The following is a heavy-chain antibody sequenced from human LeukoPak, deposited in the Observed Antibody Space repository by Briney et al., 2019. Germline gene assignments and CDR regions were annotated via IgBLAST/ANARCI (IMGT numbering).Heavy chain of an antibody. Sequence: PSETLSLTCTVSGGSVSSGSYYWSWIRQAPGRRLEVIGYIYHSGSAHYAQSFDGRVTISIDLSKNQFSLKLNSVTAADTAVYYCARGTYIDPLDYWGQGTLVTVSS. J-gene: IGHJ4*02. CDR3: ARGTYIDPLDY. V-gene: IGHV4-30-2*01. CDR1: GGSVSSGSYY. D-gene: IGHD3-10*01. CDR2: IYHSGSA.